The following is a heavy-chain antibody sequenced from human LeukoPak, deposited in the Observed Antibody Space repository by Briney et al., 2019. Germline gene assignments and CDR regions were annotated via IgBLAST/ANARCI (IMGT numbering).Heavy chain of an antibody. D-gene: IGHD3-10*01. Sequence: SETLSLTCTVSGGSISNYYWSWIRQPPGKGLEWIGYIYYTGSTNYNPSLKSRVTISVDTSKNQFSLKLSSVTAADTAVYYCATYDYGSGNWFDPWGQGTLVTVSS. CDR1: GGSISNYY. CDR3: ATYDYGSGNWFDP. CDR2: IYYTGST. J-gene: IGHJ5*02. V-gene: IGHV4-59*01.